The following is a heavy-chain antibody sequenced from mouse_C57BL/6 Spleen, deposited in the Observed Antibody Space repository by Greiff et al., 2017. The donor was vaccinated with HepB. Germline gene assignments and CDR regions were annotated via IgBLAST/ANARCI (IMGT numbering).Heavy chain of an antibody. D-gene: IGHD1-1*01. J-gene: IGHJ3*01. Sequence: VKLQQPGAELVKPGASVKMSCKASGYTFTSYWITWVKQRPGQGLEWIGDIYPGSGSTNYNEKFKSKATLTVDTSSSTAYMQLSSLTSEDSAVYYCARCYYGSSYGAYWGQGTLFTVSA. V-gene: IGHV1-55*01. CDR3: ARCYYGSSYGAY. CDR2: IYPGSGST. CDR1: GYTFTSYW.